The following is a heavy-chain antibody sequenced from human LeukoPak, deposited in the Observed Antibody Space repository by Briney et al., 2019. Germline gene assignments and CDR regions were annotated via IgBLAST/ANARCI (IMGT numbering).Heavy chain of an antibody. CDR2: IYYSGST. D-gene: IGHD3-9*01. CDR3: VRRVRYFGQNDY. V-gene: IGHV4-59*08. J-gene: IGHJ4*02. Sequence: SETLSLTCTVSGASFSDYYWSWIRQPPGKGLEWIAYIYYSGSTNYNPSLKSRVTISVDTSNNQFSLDLRSVTAADSAVYYCVRRVRYFGQNDYWGQGALVTVSS. CDR1: GASFSDYY.